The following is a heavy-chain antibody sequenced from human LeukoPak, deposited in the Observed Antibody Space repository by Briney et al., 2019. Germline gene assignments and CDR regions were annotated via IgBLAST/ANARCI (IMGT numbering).Heavy chain of an antibody. V-gene: IGHV4-59*01. D-gene: IGHD3/OR15-3a*01. Sequence: SETLSLTCTVSGGSISSCYGTWIRQPPGKGLEWIGYLDYSGSTNYNPSLKSRVTISVDTSKNQFSLKVSSVTAADTAVYYCARQTGSGLFILPGGQGTLVTVSS. CDR2: LDYSGST. CDR1: GGSISSCY. CDR3: ARQTGSGLFILP. J-gene: IGHJ4*02.